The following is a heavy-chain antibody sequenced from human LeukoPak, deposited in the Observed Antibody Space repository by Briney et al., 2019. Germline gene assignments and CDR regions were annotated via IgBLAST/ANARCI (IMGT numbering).Heavy chain of an antibody. CDR1: GYTFTGYY. CDR3: ARVAGIAVAGRGVDYFDY. Sequence: ASVKVSCKASGYTFTGYYMHWVRQAPGQGLEWMGWINPNSGGTNYAQKFQGRVTMTRDTSISTAYMELSRPRSDDTAVYYCARVAGIAVAGRGVDYFDYWGQGTLVTVSS. J-gene: IGHJ4*02. V-gene: IGHV1-2*02. CDR2: INPNSGGT. D-gene: IGHD6-19*01.